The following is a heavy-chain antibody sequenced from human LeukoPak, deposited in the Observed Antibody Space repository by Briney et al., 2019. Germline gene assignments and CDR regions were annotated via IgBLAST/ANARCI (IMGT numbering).Heavy chain of an antibody. CDR2: INPNNGGT. CDR1: GYTFTDYS. CDR3: ALIGAIDS. Sequence: ASVKVSCKASGYTFTDYSIHWVRQGPGQGLEWMGWINPNNGGTNYAQKFRGSVTMTRATSISKDSMELSRLRSDDTAAYYCALIGAIDSWGQGTLVAVSS. J-gene: IGHJ4*02. V-gene: IGHV1-2*02.